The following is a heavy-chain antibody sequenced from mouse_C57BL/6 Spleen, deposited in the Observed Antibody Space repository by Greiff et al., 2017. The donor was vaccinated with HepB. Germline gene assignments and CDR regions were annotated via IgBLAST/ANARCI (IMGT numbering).Heavy chain of an antibody. CDR1: GFSLTSYG. J-gene: IGHJ4*01. Sequence: VMLVESGPGLVAPSQSLSITCTVSGFSLTSYGVHWVRQPPGKGLEWLVVIWSDGSTTYNSALKSRLSISKDNAKSQVFLKMNSLQTDDTAMYYCARHNYGSSHAMDYWGQGTSVTVSS. CDR3: ARHNYGSSHAMDY. V-gene: IGHV2-6-1*01. CDR2: IWSDGST. D-gene: IGHD1-1*01.